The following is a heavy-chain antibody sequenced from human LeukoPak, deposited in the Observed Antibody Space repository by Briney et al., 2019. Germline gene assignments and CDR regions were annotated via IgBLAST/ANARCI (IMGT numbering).Heavy chain of an antibody. D-gene: IGHD6-13*01. CDR1: GFTFRSYS. CDR2: ISGSENSA. V-gene: IGHV3-23*01. CDR3: AKDRSAAAPYCFDY. Sequence: GGSLRLSCAASGFTFRSYSMNWVRQAPGKGLEWVSSISGSENSAYFADSVKGRFTISRDNSKNTLFLQMNSLRAEDTAVYYCAKDRSAAAPYCFDYWGQGTLVTVSS. J-gene: IGHJ4*02.